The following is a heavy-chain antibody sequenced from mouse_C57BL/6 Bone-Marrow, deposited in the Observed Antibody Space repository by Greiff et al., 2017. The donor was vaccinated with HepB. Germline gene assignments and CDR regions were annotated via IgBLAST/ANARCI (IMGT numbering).Heavy chain of an antibody. Sequence: VQLQQSGAELVRPGASVKLSCTASGFNIKDDYMHWVKQRPEQGLEWIGWIDPENGDTEYASKFQGKATITADTSSNTAYLQLSSLTSEDTAVYYCTSVDYYGSSNFDYWGQGTALTVSS. CDR1: GFNIKDDY. V-gene: IGHV14-4*01. CDR2: IDPENGDT. CDR3: TSVDYYGSSNFDY. D-gene: IGHD1-1*01. J-gene: IGHJ2*01.